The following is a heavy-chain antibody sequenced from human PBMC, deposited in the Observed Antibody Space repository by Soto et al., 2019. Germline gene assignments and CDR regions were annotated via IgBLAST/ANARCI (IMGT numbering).Heavy chain of an antibody. Sequence: QVQLVEAGGGVVQPGRSLRLSSAVSGFTFSNYDMHWARQAPGKGLEWVAVISYDGSDKNYADSGKGRFTISRDNSKNTLYLQLNSLRAEDTALYYCAKAPGRGDHVGMDVWGLGTTVTVSS. CDR1: GFTFSNYD. V-gene: IGHV3-30*18. CDR3: AKAPGRGDHVGMDV. D-gene: IGHD4-17*01. CDR2: ISYDGSDK. J-gene: IGHJ6*02.